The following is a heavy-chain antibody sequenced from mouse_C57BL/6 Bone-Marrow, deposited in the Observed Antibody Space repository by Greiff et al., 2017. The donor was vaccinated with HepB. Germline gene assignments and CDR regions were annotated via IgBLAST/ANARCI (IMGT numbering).Heavy chain of an antibody. J-gene: IGHJ4*01. V-gene: IGHV1-64*01. CDR3: ARDYGSSYEDAMDY. CDR1: GYTFTSYW. CDR2: IHPNSGST. D-gene: IGHD1-1*01. Sequence: VKLQQPGAELVKPGASVKLSCKASGYTFTSYWMHWVKQRPGQGLEWIGMIHPNSGSTNYNEKFKSKATLTVDKSSSTAYMQLSSLTSEDSAVYYCARDYGSSYEDAMDYWGQGTSVTVSS.